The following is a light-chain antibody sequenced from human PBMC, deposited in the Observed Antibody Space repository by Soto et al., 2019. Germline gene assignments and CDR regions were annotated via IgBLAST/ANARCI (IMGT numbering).Light chain of an antibody. CDR2: EVS. CDR3: SSYTSSFRRV. CDR1: SSDVGGDNH. J-gene: IGLJ1*01. V-gene: IGLV2-14*01. Sequence: QSALTQPASVSGSPGQSITISCRGISSDVGGDNHVSWYQQYPGKAPKLMIYEVSDRPSGVSNRFSGSKSGNTASLTISGLQAEDEADYYCSSYTSSFRRVFGTGTKVTVL.